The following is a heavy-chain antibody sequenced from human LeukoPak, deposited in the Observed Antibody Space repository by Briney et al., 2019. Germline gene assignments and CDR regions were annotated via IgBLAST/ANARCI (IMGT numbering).Heavy chain of an antibody. CDR3: AREASTWYPMDS. Sequence: GGSLRLSCAASGFTLSDFSMNWVRQAPGKGLEWVSYISSSGSPIYYADSLKGRFTISRDTAKNSLYLQINSLRAEDTAVYYCAREASTWYPMDSWGQGTLVTVSS. D-gene: IGHD6-13*01. J-gene: IGHJ4*02. CDR1: GFTLSDFS. V-gene: IGHV3-48*01. CDR2: ISSSGSPI.